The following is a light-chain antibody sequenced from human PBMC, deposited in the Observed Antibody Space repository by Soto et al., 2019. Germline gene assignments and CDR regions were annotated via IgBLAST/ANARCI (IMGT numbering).Light chain of an antibody. Sequence: EVVLTQSPATLSLSPGERATLSCRASQSVDIYLAWYQQKPGQPPRLLIYDASNRATGIPARFSGSGSGTDFTLTINGLEPEDFAVYYCQQHQKWPPLTFGGGTKVEI. J-gene: IGKJ4*01. CDR1: QSVDIY. CDR3: QQHQKWPPLT. V-gene: IGKV3-11*01. CDR2: DAS.